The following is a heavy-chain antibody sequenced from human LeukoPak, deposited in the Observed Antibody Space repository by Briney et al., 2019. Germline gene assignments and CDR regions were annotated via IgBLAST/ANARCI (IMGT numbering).Heavy chain of an antibody. V-gene: IGHV4-31*03. D-gene: IGHD3-10*01. CDR1: GGSISSGVYY. CDR3: ARDNDSGAFDY. CDR2: IYYSGST. Sequence: PSETLSLTCTVSGGSISSGVYYWSWIRQHPGKGLEWIGYIYYSGSTYYNPSLKSRVTISVDTSKNQFSLKLSSVTAADTAVYYCARDNDSGAFDYWGQGTLVTVSS. J-gene: IGHJ4*02.